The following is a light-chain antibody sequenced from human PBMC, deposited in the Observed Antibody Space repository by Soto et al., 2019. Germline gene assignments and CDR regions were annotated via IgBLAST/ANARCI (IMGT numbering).Light chain of an antibody. Sequence: DIQMTQSPSTLSASVGDRVTITCRASQTICWYLAWYQQKAGQAPKVLIIDASTLESGVPSRFSGSGSGTEFPLTISSLPTDEFAAYYCQQYNSYSPLTFGQGTKVE. CDR1: QTICWY. J-gene: IGKJ1*01. CDR2: DAS. V-gene: IGKV1-5*01. CDR3: QQYNSYSPLT.